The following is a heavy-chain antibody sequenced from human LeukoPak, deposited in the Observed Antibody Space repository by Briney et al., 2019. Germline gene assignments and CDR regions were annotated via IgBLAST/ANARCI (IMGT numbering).Heavy chain of an antibody. CDR3: ARVEGYSSGWYRVGAFDI. CDR2: IYTDGRP. D-gene: IGHD6-19*01. Sequence: KPSETLSLTCTVSGGSISSDTYYWTWIRQPAGKGLEWIGRIYTDGRPNYNPSLKSRVIISLDTSKNQFSLKLSSVTAADTAVYYCARVEGYSSGWYRVGAFDIWGQGTMVTVSS. J-gene: IGHJ3*02. V-gene: IGHV4-61*02. CDR1: GGSISSDTYY.